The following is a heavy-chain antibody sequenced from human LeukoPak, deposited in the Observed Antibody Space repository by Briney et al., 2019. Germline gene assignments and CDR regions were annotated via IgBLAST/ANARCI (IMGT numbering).Heavy chain of an antibody. CDR3: AKDRGRGVVAGTYYFDY. V-gene: IGHV3-23*01. J-gene: IGHJ4*02. CDR2: ISGSDGST. CDR1: GFTFSSYA. D-gene: IGHD2-15*01. Sequence: GGSLRLSCAASGFTFSSYAMSWVRQAPGKGLEWVSAISGSDGSTYYADSVKGRFTISRDNSKNTLYLQMNSLRAEDTAVYYCAKDRGRGVVAGTYYFDYWGQGTLVTVSS.